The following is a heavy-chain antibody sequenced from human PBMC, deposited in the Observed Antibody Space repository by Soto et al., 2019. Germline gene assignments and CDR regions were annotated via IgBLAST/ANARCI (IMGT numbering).Heavy chain of an antibody. J-gene: IGHJ3*02. CDR1: GGSMIRYY. Sequence: SETLSLTCTVSGGSMIRYYWSWIRQPPGKGLEWIGYIYYSGNTKYNPSLKSRVIISVDTSKTYFSLKVSSVTAADTAVYYCARHGDTAKDDALDIWGQGTMVTVSS. V-gene: IGHV4-59*08. CDR3: ARHGDTAKDDALDI. D-gene: IGHD5-18*01. CDR2: IYYSGNT.